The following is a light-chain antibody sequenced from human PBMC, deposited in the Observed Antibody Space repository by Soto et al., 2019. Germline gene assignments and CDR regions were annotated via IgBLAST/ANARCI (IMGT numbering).Light chain of an antibody. CDR3: QQYNNWPPWT. J-gene: IGKJ1*01. CDR1: QSVSST. CDR2: GAP. V-gene: IGKV3-15*01. Sequence: EIVMTQSPATLSVSPGERATLSCRASQSVSSTLAWYHQKPAQAPSLLIYGAPTRATGIPARFSGSGSGTEFTLTISSLQSEDFAVYYCQQYNNWPPWTFGQGTKVEIK.